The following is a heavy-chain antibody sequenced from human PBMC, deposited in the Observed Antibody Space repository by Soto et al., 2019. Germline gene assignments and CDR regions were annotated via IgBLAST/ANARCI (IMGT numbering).Heavy chain of an antibody. Sequence: EVQLLESGGGLVQPGGSLRLSCAASGLTFSSYAMSWVRQAPGKGLEWVSAISGSGDNTFYADSVKGRFTISRDNSNNALYLQINDLRADETALYYCAKPTFGGNCYSSWGRGTLVTVSS. J-gene: IGHJ4*02. CDR1: GLTFSSYA. V-gene: IGHV3-23*01. CDR3: AKPTFGGNCYSS. D-gene: IGHD2-21*01. CDR2: ISGSGDNT.